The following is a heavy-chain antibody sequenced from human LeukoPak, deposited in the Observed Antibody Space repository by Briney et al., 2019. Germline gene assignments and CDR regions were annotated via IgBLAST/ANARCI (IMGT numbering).Heavy chain of an antibody. CDR2: ISTSSSYI. D-gene: IGHD4-17*01. CDR1: GFTFSSYT. Sequence: GGSLRLSCAASGFTFSSYTMHWVRRAPGKGLEWVSCISTSSSYIYYADSVKGRFTISRDNAKNSLYLQMNSLRAEDTAVYYCARGGSTTTMTTDFDYWGQGTLVTVSS. CDR3: ARGGSTTTMTTDFDY. V-gene: IGHV3-21*01. J-gene: IGHJ4*02.